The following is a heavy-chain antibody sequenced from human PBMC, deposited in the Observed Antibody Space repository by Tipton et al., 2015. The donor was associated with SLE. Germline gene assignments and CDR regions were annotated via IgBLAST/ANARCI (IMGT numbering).Heavy chain of an antibody. CDR1: RGTFSSYA. CDR2: IIPIFGTA. D-gene: IGHD2-21*01. V-gene: IGHV1-69*05. Sequence: QSGAEVKKPGSSVKVSCKASRGTFSSYAISWVRQAPGQGLEWMGGIIPIFGTANYAQKFQGRVTITTDESTSTAYMELSSLRSEDTAVYYCARGSLTGGAYCGGDCYRYFDYWGQGTLVTVSS. J-gene: IGHJ4*02. CDR3: ARGSLTGGAYCGGDCYRYFDY.